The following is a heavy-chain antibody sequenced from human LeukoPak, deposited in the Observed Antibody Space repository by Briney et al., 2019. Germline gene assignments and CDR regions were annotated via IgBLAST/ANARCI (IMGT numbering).Heavy chain of an antibody. D-gene: IGHD3-22*01. CDR3: NIYDSSGYYGGY. Sequence: SETLSLTCTVSGGSISSSSYYWGWIRQPPGKGLEWIVSIYYSGSTYYNPSLKSRVTISVDTSKNQFSLKLSSVTAADTAVYYCNIYDSSGYYGGYWGQGTLVTVSS. CDR2: IYYSGST. J-gene: IGHJ4*02. V-gene: IGHV4-39*01. CDR1: GGSISSSSYY.